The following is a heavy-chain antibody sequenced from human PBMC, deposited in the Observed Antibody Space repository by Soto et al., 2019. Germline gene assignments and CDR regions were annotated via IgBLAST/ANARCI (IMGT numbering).Heavy chain of an antibody. CDR2: ISYDGSNK. Sequence: PGGSLRLSCAASGFTFSSYGMHWVRQAPGKGLEWVAVISYDGSNKYYADSVKGRFTISRDNSKNTLYLQMNSLRAEDTAVYYCAKGRGLTGIDYWGQGTLVTVSS. V-gene: IGHV3-30*18. CDR1: GFTFSSYG. D-gene: IGHD3-10*01. CDR3: AKGRGLTGIDY. J-gene: IGHJ4*02.